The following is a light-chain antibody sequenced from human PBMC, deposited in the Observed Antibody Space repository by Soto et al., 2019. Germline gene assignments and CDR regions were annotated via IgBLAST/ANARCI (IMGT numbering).Light chain of an antibody. CDR3: QQRQYWPPIT. V-gene: IGKV3-11*01. CDR1: QSVSSY. Sequence: IVLTQSPATLSLSPGERARLSCRASQSVSSYLAWYQQKPGQAPRLLIYDTSNRDTGVPARFSGSGSGTDFTLTISSLESEDCAIYYCQQRQYWPPITFGQGTRLEIK. CDR2: DTS. J-gene: IGKJ5*01.